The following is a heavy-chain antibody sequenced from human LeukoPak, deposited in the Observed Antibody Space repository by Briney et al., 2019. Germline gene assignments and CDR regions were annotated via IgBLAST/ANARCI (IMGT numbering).Heavy chain of an antibody. CDR2: IYYSGST. CDR3: ARDGGFGELYSDY. J-gene: IGHJ4*02. CDR1: GGSISTYY. V-gene: IGHV4-59*06. D-gene: IGHD3-10*01. Sequence: SETLSLTCTVSGGSISTYYWNWIRQHPGKGLEWIGYIYYSGSTYYNPSLKSRVTISVDTSKNQFSLKLSSVTAADTAVYYCARDGGFGELYSDYWGQGTLVTVSS.